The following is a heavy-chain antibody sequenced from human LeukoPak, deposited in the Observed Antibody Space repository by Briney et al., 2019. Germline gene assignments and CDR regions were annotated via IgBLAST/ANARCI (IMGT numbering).Heavy chain of an antibody. CDR1: GFTFSSYA. Sequence: GGSLRLSCAASGFTFSSYAMSWVRQAPGKGLEWVSAISGSGGSTYYADSVKGRFTFSRDNSKNTLYLQMNSLRAEDTAVYYCAKDPRGIAAKPYYYYGMDVWGQGTTVTVSS. CDR3: AKDPRGIAAKPYYYYGMDV. CDR2: ISGSGGST. V-gene: IGHV3-23*01. D-gene: IGHD6-25*01. J-gene: IGHJ6*02.